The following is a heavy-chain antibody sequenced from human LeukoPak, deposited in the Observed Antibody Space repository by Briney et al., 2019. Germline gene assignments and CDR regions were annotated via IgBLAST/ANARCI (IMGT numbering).Heavy chain of an antibody. CDR1: GFTFNDYW. Sequence: GGSLRLSCAASGFTFNDYWMSWVRQAPGKGLEWVVNINQDGSEKYYVDSMRGRFTSSRDNAKNSVYLQMNSLRSDDTAVYYCARSSWGSSTSSWGQGTLVTVSS. V-gene: IGHV3-7*01. CDR3: ARSSWGSSTSS. J-gene: IGHJ5*02. D-gene: IGHD3-16*01. CDR2: INQDGSEK.